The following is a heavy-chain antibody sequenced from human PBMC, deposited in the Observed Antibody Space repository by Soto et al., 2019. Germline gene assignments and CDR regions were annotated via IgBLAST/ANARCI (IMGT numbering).Heavy chain of an antibody. V-gene: IGHV1-69*13. CDR3: ARDRSEIVVVPAAPYYYYGMDV. CDR2: IIPIFGTA. J-gene: IGHJ6*02. CDR1: GGTFSSYA. Sequence: SVKVSCKASGGTFSSYAISWVRRAPGQGLEWMGGIIPIFGTANYAQKFQGRVTITADESTSTAYMELSSLRSEDTAVYYCARDRSEIVVVPAAPYYYYGMDVWGQGTTVTVSS. D-gene: IGHD2-2*01.